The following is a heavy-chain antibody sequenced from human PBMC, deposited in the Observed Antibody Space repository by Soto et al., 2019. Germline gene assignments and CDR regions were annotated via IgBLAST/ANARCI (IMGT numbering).Heavy chain of an antibody. CDR2: IYYSGST. J-gene: IGHJ6*02. CDR3: ARDGSYYDFWSGIPTRESYYYGMDV. D-gene: IGHD3-3*01. Sequence: KTSETLSLTCTVSGGSISSGGYYWSWIRQHPGKGLEWIGYIYYSGSTYYNPSLKSRVTISVDTSKNQFSLKLSSVTAADTAVYYCARDGSYYDFWSGIPTRESYYYGMDVWGQGTTVTVSS. V-gene: IGHV4-31*03. CDR1: GGSISSGGYY.